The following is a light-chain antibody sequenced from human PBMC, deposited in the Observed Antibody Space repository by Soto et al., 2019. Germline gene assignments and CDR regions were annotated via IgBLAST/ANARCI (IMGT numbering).Light chain of an antibody. CDR3: SSYTTAYTQV. Sequence: QSALSQPASVSGSPGQSITISCTGTSNDVGYYNYVSWYQQHPGQAPKLMISEVTTRPSGVSDRFSGSKSGNTAALTISSLQAEVEDHSYCSSYTTAYTQVFGGGTKLTVL. J-gene: IGLJ3*02. CDR2: EVT. V-gene: IGLV2-14*01. CDR1: SNDVGYYNY.